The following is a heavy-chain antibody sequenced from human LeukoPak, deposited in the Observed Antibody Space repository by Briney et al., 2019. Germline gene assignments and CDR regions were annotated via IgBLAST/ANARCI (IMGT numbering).Heavy chain of an antibody. V-gene: IGHV4-39*01. D-gene: IGHD3-3*01. CDR1: GGSFSSYY. Sequence: PETLSLTCAVYGGSFSSYYWGWIRQPPGKGLEWIGSIYYSGSTYYNPSLKSRVTISVDTSKNQFSLKLSSVTAADTAVYYCARRAYDFWSGYYNEADWGQGTLVTVSS. CDR2: IYYSGST. CDR3: ARRAYDFWSGYYNEAD. J-gene: IGHJ4*02.